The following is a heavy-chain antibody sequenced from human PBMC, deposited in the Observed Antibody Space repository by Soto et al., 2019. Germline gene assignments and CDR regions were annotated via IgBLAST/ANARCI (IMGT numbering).Heavy chain of an antibody. Sequence: VQLLESGGGLVQPGGSLRLSCAASGFTFNNYAMTWVRQAPGNGLEWVSAISGGGDTTYYADSVKGRFTVSRDGSKNTLYLQMSSLRAEDTALYYCAKGRGGSGSLTPRVDFWGQGTLVTVSS. CDR1: GFTFNNYA. J-gene: IGHJ4*02. CDR3: AKGRGGSGSLTPRVDF. D-gene: IGHD3-10*01. CDR2: ISGGGDTT. V-gene: IGHV3-23*01.